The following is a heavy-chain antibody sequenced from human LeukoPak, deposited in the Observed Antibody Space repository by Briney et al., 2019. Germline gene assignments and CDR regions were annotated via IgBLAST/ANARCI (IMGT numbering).Heavy chain of an antibody. CDR3: ARLPGVVGATDAFDI. D-gene: IGHD1-26*01. J-gene: IGHJ3*02. CDR2: MYYSGRT. V-gene: IGHV4-39*07. CDR1: GGSISSSSYY. Sequence: PSETLSLTCTVSGGSISSSSYYWGWIRQPPGKGLEWIGSMYYSGRTYYNPSLKSQITISVDRSKNQFSLRLTSVTAADTAVYYCARLPGVVGATDAFDIWGQGTTVTVSS.